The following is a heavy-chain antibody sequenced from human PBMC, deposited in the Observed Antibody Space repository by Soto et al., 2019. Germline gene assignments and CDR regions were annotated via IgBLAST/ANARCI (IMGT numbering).Heavy chain of an antibody. CDR2: IYYSGST. V-gene: IGHV4-59*08. D-gene: IGHD2-15*01. Sequence: SETLSLTCTVSGGSISSYYWSWIRQPPGKGLEWIGYIYYSGSTNYNPSLKSRVTISVDTSKNQFSLKLSSVTAADTAVYYCARHLSYCSGGSCYPGSYYYYYMDVWGKGTTVTVSS. J-gene: IGHJ6*03. CDR1: GGSISSYY. CDR3: ARHLSYCSGGSCYPGSYYYYYMDV.